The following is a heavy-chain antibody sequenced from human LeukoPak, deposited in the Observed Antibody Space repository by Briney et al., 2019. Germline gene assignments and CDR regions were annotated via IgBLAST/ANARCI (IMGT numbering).Heavy chain of an antibody. J-gene: IGHJ5*02. D-gene: IGHD6-13*01. CDR2: FDPEDGET. Sequence: GASVKVSCKVSGYTLTELSMHWVRQAPGKGLEWMGGFDPEDGETIYAQKFQGRVTMTEDTSTDTAYMELSSLRSEDTAVYYCATARRGAAAAPYNWFDPWGQGTLVTVSS. V-gene: IGHV1-24*01. CDR1: GYTLTELS. CDR3: ATARRGAAAAPYNWFDP.